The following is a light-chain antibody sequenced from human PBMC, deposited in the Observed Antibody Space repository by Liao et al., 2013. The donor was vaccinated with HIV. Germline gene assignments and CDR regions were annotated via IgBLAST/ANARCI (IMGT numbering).Light chain of an antibody. Sequence: SYELTQPPSVSVSPGQTANITCSGDKLGDKSTCWYQQKAGHSPVLVIYQDTKRPSGIPERFAGSNSGNTATLTISGTQAVDEAEYYCQTWDSTSYVFGTGTKVIVL. J-gene: IGLJ1*01. CDR1: KLGDKS. CDR3: QTWDSTSYV. V-gene: IGLV3-1*01. CDR2: QDT.